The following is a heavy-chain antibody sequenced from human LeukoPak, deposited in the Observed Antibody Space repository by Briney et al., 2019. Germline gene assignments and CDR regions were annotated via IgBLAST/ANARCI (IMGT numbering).Heavy chain of an antibody. V-gene: IGHV4-34*01. J-gene: IGHJ4*02. CDR3: ARGVMATILTPFDY. CDR1: GGSFSGYY. D-gene: IGHD5-24*01. Sequence: SETLSLTCAVYGGSFSGYYWSWIRQPPGKGLEWIGEINHSGSTNYNPSLKSRVTISVDTSKNQSSLKLSSVTAADTAVYYCARGVMATILTPFDYWGQGTLVTVSS. CDR2: INHSGST.